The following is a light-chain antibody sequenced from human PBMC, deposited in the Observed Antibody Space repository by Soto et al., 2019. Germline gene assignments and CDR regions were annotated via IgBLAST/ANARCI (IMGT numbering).Light chain of an antibody. J-gene: IGKJ2*01. CDR3: QHYDGSPRT. CDR1: QSVRSNY. Sequence: ETVLTQSPGTVSLYPGERATLSCTTSQSVRSNYLAWYQQKPGQAPRLVVYGVFNRATGIPDRFSGSGSGTDFTCTISGMGPEDSAVYYCQHYDGSPRTFGQGTKLEI. CDR2: GVF. V-gene: IGKV3-20*01.